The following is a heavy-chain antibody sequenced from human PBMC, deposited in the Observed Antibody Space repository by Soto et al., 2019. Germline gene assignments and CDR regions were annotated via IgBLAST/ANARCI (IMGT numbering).Heavy chain of an antibody. CDR3: ARDSRSGDYLEF. Sequence: QLQLQESGSGLVKPSQTLSLTCAVSGDCISNGGYSWNWIRQPPGKGLEWIGYIYHSGGTDYNPSLKSRVTITVDSSNNQFSLKLSSLTAADTPVYYCARDSRSGDYLEFWGQGTLVTVSS. D-gene: IGHD2-15*01. V-gene: IGHV4-30-2*01. CDR2: IYHSGGT. CDR1: GDCISNGGYS. J-gene: IGHJ4*02.